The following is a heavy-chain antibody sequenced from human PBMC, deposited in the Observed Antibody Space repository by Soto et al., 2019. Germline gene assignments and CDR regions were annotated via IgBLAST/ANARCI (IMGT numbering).Heavy chain of an antibody. V-gene: IGHV3-23*01. Sequence: EVQLLESGGGLVQPGGSLRLSCAASGFTFSSNAMSWVRQAPGKGLEWVSAISGSGGSTYYADSVKGRFTITRDNSKNTRYLQMNSLRAEDTAVYYCAKKLGYSSGWPGDYWGKGTLVTVSS. CDR1: GFTFSSNA. CDR3: AKKLGYSSGWPGDY. D-gene: IGHD6-19*01. CDR2: ISGSGGST. J-gene: IGHJ4*02.